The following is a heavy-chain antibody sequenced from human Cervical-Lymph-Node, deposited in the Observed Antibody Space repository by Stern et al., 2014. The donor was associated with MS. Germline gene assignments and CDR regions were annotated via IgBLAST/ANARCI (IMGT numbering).Heavy chain of an antibody. D-gene: IGHD4-11*01. CDR2: VYYSGIT. CDR3: ARGVTAVTNYVPNWCFDL. J-gene: IGHJ2*01. Sequence: QVQLQESGPGLVKPSETLSLTCTVSGGSITNRDYWGWIRQSPGKGLEWIGSVYYSGITYYRPSLKSRATLSIDTSRNQLLLRWASVTATDTAVYFCARGVTAVTNYVPNWCFDLWGRGTLVTVSS. V-gene: IGHV4-39*02. CDR1: GGSITNRDY.